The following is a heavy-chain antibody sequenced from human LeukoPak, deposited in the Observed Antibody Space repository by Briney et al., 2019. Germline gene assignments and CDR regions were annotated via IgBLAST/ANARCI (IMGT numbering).Heavy chain of an antibody. Sequence: SETLSLTCTVSGGSISSSSYYWGWIRQPPGKGLEWIGSIYYSGSTYYNPSLKSRVTISVDTSKNQFSLKLSSVTAADTAVYYCARHAKNYSSGWYRGDAFDIWGQGTMVTVSS. D-gene: IGHD6-19*01. V-gene: IGHV4-39*01. CDR1: GGSISSSSYY. CDR3: ARHAKNYSSGWYRGDAFDI. J-gene: IGHJ3*02. CDR2: IYYSGST.